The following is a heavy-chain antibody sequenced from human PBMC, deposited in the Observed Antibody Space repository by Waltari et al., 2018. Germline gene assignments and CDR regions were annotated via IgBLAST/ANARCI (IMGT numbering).Heavy chain of an antibody. Sequence: QVQLQESGPGLVKPSETLSLTCIVSDYSINSRHYWVWIRQPPGKGLEWIASIYHTGSTYYNPSLKSRVTISVDKSKTLFSLKLTSVTAADTAVYYCARDPSQFSSNWYFDFWGQGTMVTVSS. D-gene: IGHD6-13*01. V-gene: IGHV4-38-2*02. CDR3: ARDPSQFSSNWYFDF. CDR2: IYHTGST. J-gene: IGHJ3*01. CDR1: DYSINSRHY.